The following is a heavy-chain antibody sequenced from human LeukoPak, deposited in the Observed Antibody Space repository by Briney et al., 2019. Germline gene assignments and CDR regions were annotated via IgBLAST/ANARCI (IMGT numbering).Heavy chain of an antibody. V-gene: IGHV3-23*01. D-gene: IGHD6-13*01. J-gene: IGHJ4*02. CDR3: ARNGYSSSWYRN. Sequence: PGGSLRLSCAASGFTFNNYAMNWVRQAPGKGLEWVSVISGSGGTTYYADSVKGRFTISRDNSKNTLYLQMNSLRAEDTAVYYCARNGYSSSWYRNWGQGTLVTVSS. CDR2: ISGSGGTT. CDR1: GFTFNNYA.